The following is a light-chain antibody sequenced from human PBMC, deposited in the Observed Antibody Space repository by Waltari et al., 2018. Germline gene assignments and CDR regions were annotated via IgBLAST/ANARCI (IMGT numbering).Light chain of an antibody. Sequence: SYELTQPPSVSVSPGQAARITCSGDALPKKYAYWYQQKSGQAPVLVIYEESKRPSGIPERLSGSSSGTTATLTLSGAQVEDEGDYYCYSTDSSGTQRVFGGGTKLTVL. J-gene: IGLJ2*01. V-gene: IGLV3-10*01. CDR3: YSTDSSGTQRV. CDR1: ALPKKY. CDR2: EES.